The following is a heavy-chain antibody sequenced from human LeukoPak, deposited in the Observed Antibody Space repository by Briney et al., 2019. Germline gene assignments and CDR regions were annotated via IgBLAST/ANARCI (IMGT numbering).Heavy chain of an antibody. J-gene: IGHJ4*02. D-gene: IGHD3-22*01. CDR1: GFTFSSYW. CDR2: IYSGGNT. Sequence: QSGGSLRLSCAASGFTFSSYWMSWVRQAPGKGLEWVSFIYSGGNTYYADSVKGRFTISRDNSKNTVHLQMNSLRAEDTAMYYCARRAGDYSHPYDYWGQGTLVTVSS. V-gene: IGHV3-53*01. CDR3: ARRAGDYSHPYDY.